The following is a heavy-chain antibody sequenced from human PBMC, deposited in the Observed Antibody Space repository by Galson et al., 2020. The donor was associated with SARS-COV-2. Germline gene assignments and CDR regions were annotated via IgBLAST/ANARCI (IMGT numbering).Heavy chain of an antibody. CDR1: GFTITKFS. Sequence: ASVKVFCKVPGFTITKFSMNWVRPAPGEGAEWRGGVEHEEGETIYEQKFQGRVTMTEDTSTDTAYMELSSLRSEDTAVYYCATGPAAAGTPWWFDPWGQGTLVTVSS. CDR2: VEHEEGET. CDR3: ATGPAAAGTPWWFDP. D-gene: IGHD6-13*01. V-gene: IGHV1-24*01. J-gene: IGHJ5*02.